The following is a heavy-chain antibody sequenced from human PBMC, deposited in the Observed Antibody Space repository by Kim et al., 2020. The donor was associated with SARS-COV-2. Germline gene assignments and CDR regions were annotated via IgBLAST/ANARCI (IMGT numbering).Heavy chain of an antibody. V-gene: IGHV3-11*06. Sequence: GRFTISRDNAKNSLYLQMNSLEAEETAVYYCARDSAFTIFGVVTADYGMDVWGQGTTVTVSS. D-gene: IGHD3-3*01. J-gene: IGHJ6*02. CDR3: ARDSAFTIFGVVTADYGMDV.